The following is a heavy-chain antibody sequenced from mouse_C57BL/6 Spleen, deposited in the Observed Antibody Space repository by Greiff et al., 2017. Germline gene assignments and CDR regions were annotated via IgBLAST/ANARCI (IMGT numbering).Heavy chain of an antibody. V-gene: IGHV1-18*01. CDR2: INPNNGGT. Sequence: DVKLQESGPELVKPGASVKIPCKASGYTFTDYNMDWVKQSHGKSLEWIGDINPNNGGTIYNQKFKGKATLTVDKSSSTAYMELRSLTSEDTAVYYCARRYYGLGAYWGQGTLVTVSA. CDR3: ARRYYGLGAY. J-gene: IGHJ3*01. CDR1: GYTFTDYN. D-gene: IGHD1-1*01.